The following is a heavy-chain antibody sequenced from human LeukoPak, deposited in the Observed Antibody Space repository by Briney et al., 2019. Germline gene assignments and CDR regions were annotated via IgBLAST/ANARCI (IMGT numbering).Heavy chain of an antibody. D-gene: IGHD6-13*01. CDR1: GFTFSSYG. V-gene: IGHV3-30*02. CDR2: IRYDGSNK. CDR3: AKDQGSSWFYYFDY. Sequence: GGSLRLSCAASGFTFSSYGMHWVRQAPGKGLEWVAFIRYDGSNKYYADYVKGRFTISRDNSKNTLYLQMNSLRAEDTAVYYCAKDQGSSWFYYFDYWGQGTLVTVSS. J-gene: IGHJ4*02.